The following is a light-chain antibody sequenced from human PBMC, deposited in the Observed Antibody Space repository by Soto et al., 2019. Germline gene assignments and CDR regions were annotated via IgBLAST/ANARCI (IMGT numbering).Light chain of an antibody. CDR2: STS. CDR1: QSVSSN. CDR3: QQYATSPLT. J-gene: IGKJ4*01. V-gene: IGKV3-20*01. Sequence: EIVLTQSPATLSVSPGEGATLSCRASQSVSSNLAWYQQKPGQAPRLLIYSTSTRATGIPARFSGSGSGTDFTLTISRLEPEDFAVYYCQQYATSPLTFGGGTKVDIK.